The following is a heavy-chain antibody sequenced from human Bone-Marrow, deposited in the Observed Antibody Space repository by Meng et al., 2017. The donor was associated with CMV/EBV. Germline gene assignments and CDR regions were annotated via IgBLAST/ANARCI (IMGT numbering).Heavy chain of an antibody. Sequence: SETLSLTCTVSTGSISSYYWSWIRQPPGKGLEWIGYIYSSGSSNYNPSLKSRVTIAVDTSKNQFSLKVSSVTAADTAVYYCAGTAGGYYDFWSGWFDPWGQGTLVTVSS. CDR1: TGSISSYY. V-gene: IGHV4-59*01. D-gene: IGHD3-3*01. CDR2: IYSSGSS. J-gene: IGHJ5*02. CDR3: AGTAGGYYDFWSGWFDP.